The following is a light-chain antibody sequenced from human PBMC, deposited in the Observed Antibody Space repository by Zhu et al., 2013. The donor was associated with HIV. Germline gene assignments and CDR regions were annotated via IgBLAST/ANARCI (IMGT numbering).Light chain of an antibody. Sequence: EIVLTQSPGTLSLSPGERATLSCRASQSVTNSYLAWYQQKPGQAPRLLIYGASVRATGIPDRFSGSGSGTDFTLTISGLEPEDFAVYHCQQYGNSPRTFGQRT. V-gene: IGKV3-20*01. CDR2: GAS. CDR1: QSVTNSY. J-gene: IGKJ1*01. CDR3: QQYGNSPRT.